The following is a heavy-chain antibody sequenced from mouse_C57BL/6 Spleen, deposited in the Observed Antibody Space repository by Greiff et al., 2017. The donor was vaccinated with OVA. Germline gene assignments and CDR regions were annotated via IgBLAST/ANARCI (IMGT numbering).Heavy chain of an antibody. Sequence: EVKLVESGGGLVKPGGSLKLSCAASGFTFSDYGMHWVRQAPEKGLEWVAYISSGSSTIYYTDTVKGRFTISRDNAKNTLFLQMTSLRSEDTAMYYCARPVTTVEVYYFDYWGQGTTLTVSS. CDR1: GFTFSDYG. V-gene: IGHV5-17*01. D-gene: IGHD1-1*01. CDR3: ARPVTTVEVYYFDY. J-gene: IGHJ2*01. CDR2: ISSGSSTI.